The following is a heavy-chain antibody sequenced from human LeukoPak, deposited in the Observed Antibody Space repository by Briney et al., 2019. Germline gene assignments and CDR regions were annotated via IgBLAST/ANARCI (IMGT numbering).Heavy chain of an antibody. CDR3: ANDYGLGTYSRY. CDR2: VSDSGDNT. V-gene: IGHV3-23*01. J-gene: IGHJ4*02. CDR1: GFRFSSYA. D-gene: IGHD3-10*01. Sequence: PGGSLRLSCAVSGFRFSSYAMSWARQAPGKGLEWVAVVSDSGDNTHYVNSVKGRFTISRDNSKNTLYLLMNSLRGEDTAVYYCANDYGLGTYSRYWGQGTLVTVSS.